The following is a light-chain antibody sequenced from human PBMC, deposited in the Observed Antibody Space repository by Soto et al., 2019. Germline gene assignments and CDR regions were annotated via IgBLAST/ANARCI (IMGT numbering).Light chain of an antibody. J-gene: IGKJ2*01. CDR1: QSVLYSSNNKNY. CDR2: WAS. CDR3: QQYYSTPNT. V-gene: IGKV4-1*01. Sequence: DIVMTQSPDSLAESLGEKATINCKSSQSVLYSSNNKNYLAWYQQKPGQPPKLLIYWASTRESGVPDRFSGRGSGTDFTLTISSLQAEDVAVYYCQQYYSTPNTFGQGTKLEIK.